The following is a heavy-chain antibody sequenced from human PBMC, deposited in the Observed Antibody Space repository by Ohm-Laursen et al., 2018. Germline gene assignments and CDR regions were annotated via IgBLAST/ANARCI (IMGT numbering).Heavy chain of an antibody. D-gene: IGHD6-19*01. V-gene: IGHV4-31*11. CDR3: ARHASVTGLDY. CDR1: GGSFSSADYY. Sequence: TLSLTCAVSGGSFSSADYYWSWIRHHPGKGLEWIGYVSYSENTYYNPSLKSRPLISVDRSKNQFSLKLSSVIAADTAMYYCARHASVTGLDYWGQGTLVTVSS. J-gene: IGHJ4*02. CDR2: VSYSENT.